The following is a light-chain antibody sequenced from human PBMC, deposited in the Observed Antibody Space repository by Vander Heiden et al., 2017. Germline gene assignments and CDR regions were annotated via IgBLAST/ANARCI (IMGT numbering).Light chain of an antibody. J-gene: IGKJ2*01. CDR3: MQALQTPRYT. CDR2: LGS. CDR1: QSLLHSNGYNY. V-gene: IGKV2-28*01. Sequence: DSVMTHSPLPLPVTPGEPASISCRSSQSLLHSNGYNYLDWYLQKPGQSPQLLIYLGSNRASGVPDRFSGSGSGTDFTLKISRVEAEDVGVYYCMQALQTPRYTFGQGTKLEIK.